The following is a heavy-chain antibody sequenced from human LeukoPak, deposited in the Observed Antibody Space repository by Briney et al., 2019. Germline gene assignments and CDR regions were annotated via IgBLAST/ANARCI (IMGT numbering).Heavy chain of an antibody. Sequence: GRSLRLSCAASGFAFINYALSWVRQAPGKGLEWVSTISGRGDSTYYADSVKGRFTVSRDNSMNTLYLQINSLRAEDTAIYYCARVGPGSYYRADYWGQGTLVTVSS. CDR2: ISGRGDST. J-gene: IGHJ4*02. D-gene: IGHD1-26*01. V-gene: IGHV3-23*01. CDR1: GFAFINYA. CDR3: ARVGPGSYYRADY.